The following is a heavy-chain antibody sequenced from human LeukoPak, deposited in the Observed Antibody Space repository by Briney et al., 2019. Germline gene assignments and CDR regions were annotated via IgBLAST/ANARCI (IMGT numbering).Heavy chain of an antibody. CDR1: GFTFSSYG. CDR3: ARVRDGFHAFDI. J-gene: IGHJ3*02. CDR2: IRYDGSNK. V-gene: IGHV3-30*02. D-gene: IGHD5-24*01. Sequence: GGSLRLSCAASGFTFSSYGMHWVRQTPGKGLEWVTFIRYDGSNKYYADSVKGRFTISRDNSKNTLYPQMNSLRAEDTAVYYCARVRDGFHAFDIWGQGTMVTVSS.